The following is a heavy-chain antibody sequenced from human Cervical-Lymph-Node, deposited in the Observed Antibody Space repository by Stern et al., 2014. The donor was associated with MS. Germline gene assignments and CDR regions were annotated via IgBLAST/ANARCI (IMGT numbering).Heavy chain of an antibody. J-gene: IGHJ4*02. CDR1: GFTFSDHY. CDR3: ALGGLLYFDY. D-gene: IGHD2-21*02. Sequence: VQLVESGGGLVQPGGSLRLSCAASGFTFSDHYMDWVRPAPGKGLEWVGRTRNKANSYTTEYAASVKGRFTISRDDSKNSLYLQMNSLKTEDTAVYYCALGGLLYFDYWGQGTLVTVSS. V-gene: IGHV3-72*01. CDR2: TRNKANSYTT.